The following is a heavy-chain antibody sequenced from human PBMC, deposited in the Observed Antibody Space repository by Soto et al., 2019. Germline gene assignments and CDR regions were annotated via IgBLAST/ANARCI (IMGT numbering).Heavy chain of an antibody. D-gene: IGHD2-2*01. CDR2: INHSGST. CDR1: GGSFSGYY. CDR3: ARGRKRRYCSSTSCEGAYYYYGMDV. Sequence: SETLSLTCAVYGGSFSGYYWSWIRQPPGKGLEWIGEINHSGSTNYNPSLKSRVTISVDTSKNQFSLKLSSVTAADTAVYYCARGRKRRYCSSTSCEGAYYYYGMDVWGQGTTVTVSS. J-gene: IGHJ6*02. V-gene: IGHV4-34*01.